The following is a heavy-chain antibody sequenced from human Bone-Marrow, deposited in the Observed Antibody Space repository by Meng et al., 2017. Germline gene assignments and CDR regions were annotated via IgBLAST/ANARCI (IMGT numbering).Heavy chain of an antibody. V-gene: IGHV3-33*01. Sequence: GESLKISCAASGFTFSSYGMHWVRQAPGKGLEWVAVIWCDGSNKYYADSVKGRFTISRDNSKNTLYLQMNSLRAEDTAVYYCARDLPEYCSGGSCYYSHYYGMDVWGQGTTVTVSS. CDR3: ARDLPEYCSGGSCYYSHYYGMDV. CDR2: IWCDGSNK. J-gene: IGHJ6*02. CDR1: GFTFSSYG. D-gene: IGHD2-15*01.